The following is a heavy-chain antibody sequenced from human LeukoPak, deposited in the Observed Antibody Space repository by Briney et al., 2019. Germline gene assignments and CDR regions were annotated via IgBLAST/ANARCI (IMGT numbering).Heavy chain of an antibody. J-gene: IGHJ4*02. CDR1: GFTFSSYS. D-gene: IGHD6-13*01. V-gene: IGHV3-21*01. CDR3: GRDSSVYDSSTWKPIDS. CDR2: ISSRSGYM. Sequence: KPGGSLRLSCAGSGFTFSSYSMNWVRQAPGKGLEWVSSISSRSGYMYYADSVKGRFTISRDNAKNSLYLQMNSLRAEDTAVYYCGRDSSVYDSSTWKPIDSWGQGTLVTVSS.